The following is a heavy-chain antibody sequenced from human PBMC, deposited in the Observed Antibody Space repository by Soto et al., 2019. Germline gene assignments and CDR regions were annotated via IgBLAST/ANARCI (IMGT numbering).Heavy chain of an antibody. Sequence: SETLSLTCTVSGGSTDSLYWSWVRQPPGKGLEWIGYVSYSGSTTYNPSLKSRVIVSIDTSTNQFSLKLTSVTAADTAVYYCARLGYYDLLSGYYLFDYWGQGILVTVSS. J-gene: IGHJ4*02. CDR3: ARLGYYDLLSGYYLFDY. CDR1: GGSTDSLY. V-gene: IGHV4-59*08. CDR2: VSYSGST. D-gene: IGHD3-3*01.